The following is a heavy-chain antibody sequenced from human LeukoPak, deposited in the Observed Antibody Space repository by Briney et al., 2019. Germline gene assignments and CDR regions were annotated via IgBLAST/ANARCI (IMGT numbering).Heavy chain of an antibody. CDR2: ISHTEGT. V-gene: IGHV4-34*01. J-gene: IGHJ4*02. D-gene: IGHD3-9*01. CDR3: ARIRCGHSGSVCYNH. Sequence: PSETLSLACGVFGVSINDYYWSWIRQSPGKGLEWIGEISHTEGTRYNPSLESRVTMSVGTSENQLSLKLIFVTAADTAVYYCARIRCGHSGSVCYNHWGLGTLVTVS. CDR1: GVSINDYY.